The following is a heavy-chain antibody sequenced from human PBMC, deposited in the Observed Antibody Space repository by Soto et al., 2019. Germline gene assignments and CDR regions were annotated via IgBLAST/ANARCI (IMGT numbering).Heavy chain of an antibody. CDR2: IWYDGSNK. Sequence: QVQLVESGGGVVQPGRSLRLSCAASGFTFSSYGMHWVRQAPGKGLEWVAVIWYDGSNKYYADSVKGRFTISRDNSKNTLYLQMSSLRAEDTAVYYCARDAGSSSPSAGYMDVWGKGTTVTVSS. CDR1: GFTFSSYG. J-gene: IGHJ6*03. V-gene: IGHV3-33*01. D-gene: IGHD6-6*01. CDR3: ARDAGSSSPSAGYMDV.